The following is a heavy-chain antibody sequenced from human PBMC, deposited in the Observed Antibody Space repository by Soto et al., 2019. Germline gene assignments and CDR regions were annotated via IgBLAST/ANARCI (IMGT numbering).Heavy chain of an antibody. D-gene: IGHD6-6*01. CDR3: ARDRAEGSSSTPAGGMDV. CDR2: IYYSGST. V-gene: IGHV4-61*08. J-gene: IGHJ6*02. Sequence: SETLSLTCTVSGGSISSGGYYCSCIRQHPGKGLECIGYIYYSGSTYYSPSLRGRVSISIDRSNNEFSLKVSSVTAADTAVYYCARDRAEGSSSTPAGGMDVWGPGTTVTVSS. CDR1: GGSISSGGYY.